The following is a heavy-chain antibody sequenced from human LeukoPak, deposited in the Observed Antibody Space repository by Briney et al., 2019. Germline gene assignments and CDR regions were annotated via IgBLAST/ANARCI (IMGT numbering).Heavy chain of an antibody. V-gene: IGHV3-33*08. D-gene: IGHD4-23*01. CDR1: GFTFSSYA. CDR3: ARDADYGGNSGDY. CDR2: IWYDGSNK. J-gene: IGHJ4*02. Sequence: AGGSLRLSCAASGFTFSSYAMHWVRQAPGEGLEWVAVIWYDGSNKYYADSVKGRFTISRDNSKNTLYLQMNSLRAEDTAVYYCARDADYGGNSGDYWGQGTLVTVSS.